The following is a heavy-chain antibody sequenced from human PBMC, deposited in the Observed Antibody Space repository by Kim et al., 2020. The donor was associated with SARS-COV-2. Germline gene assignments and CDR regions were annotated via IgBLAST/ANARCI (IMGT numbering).Heavy chain of an antibody. Sequence: SETLSLTCAVYGGSFSNYYWNWIRQSPGKGLEWIGEINDSGFTNYNPSLKSRVTISVDTSKKQFSLRLNSLTAADTAVYYCARGPSIAGSNFDNWGQGTL. J-gene: IGHJ4*02. CDR2: INDSGFT. V-gene: IGHV4-34*01. D-gene: IGHD6-13*01. CDR1: GGSFSNYY. CDR3: ARGPSIAGSNFDN.